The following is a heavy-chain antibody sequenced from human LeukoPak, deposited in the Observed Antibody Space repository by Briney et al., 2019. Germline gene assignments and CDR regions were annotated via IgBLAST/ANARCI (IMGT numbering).Heavy chain of an antibody. CDR1: GYSFTSYW. D-gene: IGHD3-10*01. Sequence: GESLQISCQGSGYSFTSYWIGRVRQLPGKGLEWMGIIYPGDSDTRYSPSFQGQVTISADKSISTAYLQWSSLKASDSAMYYCARYGSGSYAENWFDPWGQGTLVTVSS. V-gene: IGHV5-51*01. J-gene: IGHJ5*02. CDR2: IYPGDSDT. CDR3: ARYGSGSYAENWFDP.